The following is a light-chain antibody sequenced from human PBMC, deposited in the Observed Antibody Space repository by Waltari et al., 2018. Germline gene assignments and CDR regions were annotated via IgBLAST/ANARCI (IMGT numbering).Light chain of an antibody. V-gene: IGLV2-8*01. Sequence: QSALTQLPSASGSPGPSFPISCTGTRSDVGAYNHVSWYQQHPGKAPKLLVYEVSKRPSGVPDRFSGSKSGNTASLTVSGLQAEDEADYFCSSYAGSKYVFGTGTKLTVL. CDR2: EVS. CDR3: SSYAGSKYV. CDR1: RSDVGAYNH. J-gene: IGLJ1*01.